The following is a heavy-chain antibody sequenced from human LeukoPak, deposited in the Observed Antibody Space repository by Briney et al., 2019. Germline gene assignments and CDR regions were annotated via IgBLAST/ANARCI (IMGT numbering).Heavy chain of an antibody. CDR3: ARGVLTMTA. CDR2: IYSAGST. CDR1: GFTVSSNY. D-gene: IGHD3-22*01. J-gene: IGHJ5*02. V-gene: IGHV3-53*04. Sequence: GGSLRLSCAASGFTVSSNYMSWVRQAPGKGLEWVSAIYSAGSTHYADSVKGRFTIPRHNSENTLYLQMNSLRAEDTAVYYCARGVLTMTAWGQGALVTVSS.